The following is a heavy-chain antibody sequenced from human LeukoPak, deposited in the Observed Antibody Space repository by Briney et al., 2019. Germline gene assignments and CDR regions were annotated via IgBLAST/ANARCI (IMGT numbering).Heavy chain of an antibody. J-gene: IGHJ4*02. CDR1: GFTFSSYS. V-gene: IGHV3-21*01. D-gene: IGHD4-17*01. CDR2: ISSSSSYI. Sequence: GGSLRLSCAASGFTFSSYSMNWVRQAPGKGLEWVSSISSSSSYIYYADPVKGRFTISRDNAKNSLYLQMNSLRAEDTAVYYCARDEVTSLDYWGQGTLATVSS. CDR3: ARDEVTSLDY.